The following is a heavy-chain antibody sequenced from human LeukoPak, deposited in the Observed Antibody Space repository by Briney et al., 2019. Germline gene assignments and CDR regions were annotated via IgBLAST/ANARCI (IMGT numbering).Heavy chain of an antibody. J-gene: IGHJ4*02. Sequence: GRSLRLSCAASVYTFCIYGMHWVRQAPRKGVEWVADIWYDGSNKYYTDSVKGRFTITRDNSKNTLNLQMNSLRAEDTAVYYWTRIRYSSGWYRVDYWGQGTLVTVSS. CDR2: IWYDGSNK. CDR3: TRIRYSSGWYRVDY. D-gene: IGHD6-19*01. V-gene: IGHV3-33*01. CDR1: VYTFCIYG.